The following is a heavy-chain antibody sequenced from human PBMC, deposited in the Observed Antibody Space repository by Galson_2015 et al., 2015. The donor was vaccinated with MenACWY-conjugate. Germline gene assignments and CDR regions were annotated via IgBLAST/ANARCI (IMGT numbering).Heavy chain of an antibody. J-gene: IGHJ5*02. CDR1: GFTFNTYN. Sequence: SLRLSCAASGFTFNTYNMNWVRQAPGKGLEWVSYISASRITIYYADSVKGRFTISRDNAKNSLYLQMNSLRAEDTALYYCARQDTSMLMGDWFDPWGQGTLVTVSS. V-gene: IGHV3-48*04. CDR3: ARQDTSMLMGDWFDP. CDR2: ISASRITI. D-gene: IGHD5-18*01.